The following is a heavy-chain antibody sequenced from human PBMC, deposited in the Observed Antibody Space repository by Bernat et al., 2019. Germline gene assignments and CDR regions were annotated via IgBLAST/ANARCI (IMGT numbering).Heavy chain of an antibody. Sequence: EVQLLESGGGLVQPGGSLRLSCAASGFTFSSYAMSWVRQAPGKGLEWVSAISGSGGSTYYADSVKGRFTISRDNSKNTLYLQMNSLRAEDTAVYYCAKDLRSDANYYYYYMDVWGKGTTVTVSS. V-gene: IGHV3-23*01. J-gene: IGHJ6*03. CDR2: ISGSGGST. D-gene: IGHD4-17*01. CDR3: AKDLRSDANYYYYYMDV. CDR1: GFTFSSYA.